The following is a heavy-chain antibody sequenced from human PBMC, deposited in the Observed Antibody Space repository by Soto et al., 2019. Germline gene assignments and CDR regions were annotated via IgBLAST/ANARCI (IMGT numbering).Heavy chain of an antibody. D-gene: IGHD1-26*01. Sequence: PSETLSLTCTVSGGSISSYYWSWIRQPPGKGLEWIGYIYYSGSTNYNPSLKSRVTIPVDTSKNQFSLKLSSVTAADTAVYYCARDDSGVYSTNYYGMDVWGQGTTVTVSS. J-gene: IGHJ6*02. CDR3: ARDDSGVYSTNYYGMDV. V-gene: IGHV4-59*01. CDR2: IYYSGST. CDR1: GGSISSYY.